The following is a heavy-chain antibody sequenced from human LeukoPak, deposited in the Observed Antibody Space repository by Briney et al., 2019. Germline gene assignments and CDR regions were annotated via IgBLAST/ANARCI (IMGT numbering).Heavy chain of an antibody. Sequence: WIRQPPGKGLEWIGSTYYSGSTYYNPSLKSRVTISVDTSKNQFSLKLSSVTAADTAVYYCARGLRYFDWLFRYYFDYWGQGTLVTVSS. J-gene: IGHJ4*02. CDR3: ARGLRYFDWLFRYYFDY. D-gene: IGHD3-9*01. CDR2: TYYSGST. V-gene: IGHV4-39*07.